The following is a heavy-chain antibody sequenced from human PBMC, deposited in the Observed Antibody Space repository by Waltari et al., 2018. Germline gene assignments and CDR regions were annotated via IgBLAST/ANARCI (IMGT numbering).Heavy chain of an antibody. CDR2: FSYNGNT. CDR1: GGSITTITSF. CDR3: ARGLGAIY. Sequence: QLQMQESGPGLVRPSETLSLTCAVSGGSITTITSFWGWIRQPPGKGLEWIASFSYNGNTYYNPALKSRFTISGDTSKNQFSLVLTSVTAADTAVYYCARGLGAIYWGHGTLVTVSS. V-gene: IGHV4-39*07. D-gene: IGHD2-21*01. J-gene: IGHJ4*01.